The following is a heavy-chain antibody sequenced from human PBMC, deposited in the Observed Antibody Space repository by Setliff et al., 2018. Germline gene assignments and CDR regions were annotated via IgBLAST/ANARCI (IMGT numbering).Heavy chain of an antibody. D-gene: IGHD4-17*01. CDR3: ARVIGGLRSHLASLDY. V-gene: IGHV1-46*01. CDR2: INPSGGST. CDR1: GYTFTSYA. Sequence: ASVKVSCKASGYTFTSYAMHWVRQAPGQRLEWMGWINPSGGSTSYAQKFQGRVTMTRDTSTSTVYMELSSLRSEDTAVYYCARVIGGLRSHLASLDYWGQGTLVTVSS. J-gene: IGHJ4*02.